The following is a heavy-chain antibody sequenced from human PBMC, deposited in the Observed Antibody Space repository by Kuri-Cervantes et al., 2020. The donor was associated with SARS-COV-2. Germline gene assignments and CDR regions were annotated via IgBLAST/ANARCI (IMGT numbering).Heavy chain of an antibody. Sequence: RGSLRLSCAVSGLTVNEAWMGWVRQAPGRGLEWVGRLKSKSDGGTPDYAAPVKGRFTISGDESKNTLNLQMNSLKTEDTALYYCTTDRAITVRPLFDSWGQGTLVTVSS. V-gene: IGHV3-15*01. CDR3: TTDRAITVRPLFDS. CDR2: LKSKSDGGTP. J-gene: IGHJ4*02. CDR1: GLTVNEAW. D-gene: IGHD6-6*01.